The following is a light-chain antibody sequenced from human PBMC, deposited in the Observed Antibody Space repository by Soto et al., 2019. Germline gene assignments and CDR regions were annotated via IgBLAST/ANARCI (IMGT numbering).Light chain of an antibody. Sequence: QSVLTQPSSVSGSPGQSITISCTGTSTDVGSHKLVSWYQQYPGNAPKLIIFEAYKRPSGVSNRFSGSKSGSTASLTISGLQAEDEADYYCCSNAVGSTYVFGTGTKVTVL. CDR2: EAY. J-gene: IGLJ1*01. V-gene: IGLV2-23*01. CDR3: CSNAVGSTYV. CDR1: STDVGSHKL.